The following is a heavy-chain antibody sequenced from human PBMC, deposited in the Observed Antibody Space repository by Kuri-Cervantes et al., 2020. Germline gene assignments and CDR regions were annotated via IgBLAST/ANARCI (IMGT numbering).Heavy chain of an antibody. D-gene: IGHD5-24*01. CDR3: ARGHTPLDGYIPRYYYYMDV. CDR2: INPKNGGT. V-gene: IGHV1-2*02. Sequence: ASVKVSCKASGYTFSDYYIHWVRQAPGQGPEWMGWINPKNGGTDYAQKFQGRVTMTRDTSISTAYMELSRLRSDDTAVYYCARGHTPLDGYIPRYYYYMDVWGKGTTVTVSS. J-gene: IGHJ6*03. CDR1: GYTFSDYY.